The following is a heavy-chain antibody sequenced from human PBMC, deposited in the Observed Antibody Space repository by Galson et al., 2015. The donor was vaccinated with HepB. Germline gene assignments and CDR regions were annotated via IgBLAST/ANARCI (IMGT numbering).Heavy chain of an antibody. Sequence: SLRLSCAASGFSFFSFSTYTMSWVRQDPGKGLEWVSSISSRATYIYYADSVKGRFTISRDDAKNSLYLQMNSLRAEDTAVYYCARVFRGDDYWGQGTLVTVSS. D-gene: IGHD3-10*01. CDR2: ISSRATYI. J-gene: IGHJ4*02. CDR1: GFSFFSFSTYT. V-gene: IGHV3-21*04. CDR3: ARVFRGDDY.